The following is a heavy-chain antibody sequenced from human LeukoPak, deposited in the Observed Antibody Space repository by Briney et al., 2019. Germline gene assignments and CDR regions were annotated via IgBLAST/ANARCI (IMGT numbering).Heavy chain of an antibody. CDR1: SGSVSSGSYY. V-gene: IGHV4-61*01. CDR3: AREVTYYDFWSGYSHASYYFDY. D-gene: IGHD3-3*01. CDR2: IYYSGST. J-gene: IGHJ4*02. Sequence: SETLSLTCTVSSGSVSSGSYYWSWIRQPPGKGLEWIGYIYYSGSTNYNPSLKGRVTISVDTSKNQFSLKLSSVTAADTAVYYCAREVTYYDFWSGYSHASYYFDYWGQGTLVTVSS.